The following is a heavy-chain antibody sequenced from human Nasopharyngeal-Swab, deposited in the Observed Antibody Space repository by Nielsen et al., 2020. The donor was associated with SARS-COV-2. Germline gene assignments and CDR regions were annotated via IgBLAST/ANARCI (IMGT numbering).Heavy chain of an antibody. CDR3: ASSHYDFWSGYYLGVDY. V-gene: IGHV3-7*01. J-gene: IGHJ4*02. D-gene: IGHD3-3*01. CDR1: GFTFSSYW. CDR2: IKQDGSEK. Sequence: GGSLRLSCAASGFTFSSYWMSWVRQAPGKGLEWVANIKQDGSEKYYVDSVKGRFTISRDNAKNSLYLQMNSLRAEGTAVYYCASSHYDFWSGYYLGVDYWGQGTLVTVSS.